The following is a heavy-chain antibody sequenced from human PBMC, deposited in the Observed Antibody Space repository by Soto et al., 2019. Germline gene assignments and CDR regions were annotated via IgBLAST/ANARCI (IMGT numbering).Heavy chain of an antibody. D-gene: IGHD3-22*01. V-gene: IGHV1-18*01. J-gene: IGHJ4*02. CDR1: GYTFINSA. Sequence: QVQLVQSGGEVKQPGASVKVSCKATGYTFINSAIAWVRQAPGQGLEWMGWISPYNRNTNYAQSVQGRVTITTDTSTSTAYMEIRSIRFDDTAVYYCARDQSSGVFDYWGQGTLVTVST. CDR2: ISPYNRNT. CDR3: ARDQSSGVFDY.